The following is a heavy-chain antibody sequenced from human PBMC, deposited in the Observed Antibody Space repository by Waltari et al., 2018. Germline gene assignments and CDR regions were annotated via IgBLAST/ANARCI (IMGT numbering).Heavy chain of an antibody. V-gene: IGHV1-46*01. J-gene: IGHJ6*03. CDR3: ARPGIPGAAGYYYYYMDV. CDR1: GYTFTSYY. CDR2: SNPSGGRT. D-gene: IGHD2-8*02. Sequence: QVQLVQSGAEVKKPGASVKVSCKASGYTFTSYYMHWVRRDPGHGLEWMGISNPSGGRTSYAQKFQGRVTMTRDTSTSTVYMELSSLRSEDTAVYYCARPGIPGAAGYYYYYMDVWGKGTTVTVSS.